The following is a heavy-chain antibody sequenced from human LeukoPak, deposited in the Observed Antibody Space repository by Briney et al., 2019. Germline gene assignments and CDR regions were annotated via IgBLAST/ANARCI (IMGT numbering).Heavy chain of an antibody. CDR1: GLTFSSSW. Sequence: GGSLRLSCAVSGLTFSSSWMDWVRQAPGKGLEWVASINPDGNKKYSADSVKGRFTISRDNAENSLYLQMNSLRVEDTAVYYCAKDGGTDYDILTGYLYWGQGTLVTVSS. CDR3: AKDGGTDYDILTGYLY. V-gene: IGHV3-7*03. D-gene: IGHD3-9*01. J-gene: IGHJ4*02. CDR2: INPDGNKK.